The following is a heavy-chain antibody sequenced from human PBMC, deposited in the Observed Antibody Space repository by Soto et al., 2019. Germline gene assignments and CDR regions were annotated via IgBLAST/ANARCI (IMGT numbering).Heavy chain of an antibody. CDR3: ARRSTVTTPLGFSYYFDY. Sequence: SETLSLTCTVSGGSISSGGYYWSWIRQHPGKGLEWIGYIYYSGSTYYNPSLKSRVNISVDTSKNQFSLKLSSVTAADTAVYYCARRSTVTTPLGFSYYFDYWGQGTLVTVSS. CDR1: GGSISSGGYY. D-gene: IGHD4-4*01. V-gene: IGHV4-31*03. CDR2: IYYSGST. J-gene: IGHJ4*02.